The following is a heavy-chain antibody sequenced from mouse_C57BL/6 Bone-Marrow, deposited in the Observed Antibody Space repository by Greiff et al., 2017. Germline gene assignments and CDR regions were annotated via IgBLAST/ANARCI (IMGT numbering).Heavy chain of an antibody. CDR2: ISYDGSN. V-gene: IGHV3-6*01. CDR1: GYSITSGYY. Sequence: ESGPGLVKPSQSLSLTCYVTGYSITSGYYWNWIRQFPGNKLEWMGYISYDGSNNYNPYIKNRISITRDTSKNQFFLKLNSVTTEDTATYDCARDNYGSSYAWFAYWGQGTLVTVSA. J-gene: IGHJ3*01. D-gene: IGHD1-1*01. CDR3: ARDNYGSSYAWFAY.